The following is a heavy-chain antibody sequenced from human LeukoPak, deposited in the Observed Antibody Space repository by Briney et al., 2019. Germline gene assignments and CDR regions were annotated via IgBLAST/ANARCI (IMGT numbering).Heavy chain of an antibody. V-gene: IGHV3-9*01. Sequence: LSGRSLRLSCAASGFTFDDYAMHWVRQAPGKGLEWVSGTSWNSGSIGYADSVKGRFTISRDNAKNSLYLQMNSLRAEDTALYYCAKDPGSGGGDYWGQGTLVTVSS. D-gene: IGHD3-10*01. CDR1: GFTFDDYA. J-gene: IGHJ4*02. CDR3: AKDPGSGGGDY. CDR2: TSWNSGSI.